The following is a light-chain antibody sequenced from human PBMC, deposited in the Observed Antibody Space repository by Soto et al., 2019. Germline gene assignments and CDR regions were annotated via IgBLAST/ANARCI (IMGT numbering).Light chain of an antibody. V-gene: IGKV3-20*01. CDR2: GAS. CDR3: QQFESSVT. Sequence: EIVLTQSPGSLSLSPGERATLSCRASQSVSSTFFAWYQQRPGQAPRLLMYGASRRATGIPEWFSGSGSGTDFTLTSSQLEPEDFGVYYCQQFESSVTFGQGTKVEIK. J-gene: IGKJ1*01. CDR1: QSVSSTF.